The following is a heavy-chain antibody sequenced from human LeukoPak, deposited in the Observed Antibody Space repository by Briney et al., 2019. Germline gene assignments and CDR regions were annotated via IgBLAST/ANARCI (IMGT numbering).Heavy chain of an antibody. Sequence: GGSLRLSCAASGFTFSSYGMHWVRQAPGKGLEWVAVISYDGSNKYYADSVKGRFTISRDNSKNTLYLQMNSLRAEDTAVYYCAKGRDYYGSGSLYDYWGQRTLVTVSS. CDR3: AKGRDYYGSGSLYDY. D-gene: IGHD3-10*01. J-gene: IGHJ4*02. CDR1: GFTFSSYG. CDR2: ISYDGSNK. V-gene: IGHV3-30*18.